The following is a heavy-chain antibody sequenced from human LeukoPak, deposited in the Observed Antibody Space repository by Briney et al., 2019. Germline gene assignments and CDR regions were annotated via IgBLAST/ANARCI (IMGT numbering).Heavy chain of an antibody. CDR3: ARDTIVGAIWSPFDY. V-gene: IGHV1-69*13. J-gene: IGHJ4*02. D-gene: IGHD1-26*01. CDR2: IIPIFGTA. Sequence: ASVKVSCKASGGTFSSYAISWVRQAPGQGLEWMGGIIPIFGTANYAQKFQGRVTITADESTGTAYMELSSLRSEDTAVYYCARDTIVGAIWSPFDYWGQGTLVTVSS. CDR1: GGTFSSYA.